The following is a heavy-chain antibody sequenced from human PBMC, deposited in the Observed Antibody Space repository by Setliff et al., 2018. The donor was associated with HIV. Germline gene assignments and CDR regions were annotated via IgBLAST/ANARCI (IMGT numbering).Heavy chain of an antibody. CDR1: GGSISNHF. CDR2: IYKSGST. V-gene: IGHV4-59*11. J-gene: IGHJ5*02. Sequence: SETLSLTCTVPGGSISNHFWSWIRQPPGKGPEWIGSIYKSGSTYHNPSLKSRVTISVDTSKNQFSLKMRSVVAADTAVYYCVRDGSNSWGMEFDPWGQGTLVTVPQ. CDR3: VRDGSNSWGMEFDP. D-gene: IGHD1-26*01.